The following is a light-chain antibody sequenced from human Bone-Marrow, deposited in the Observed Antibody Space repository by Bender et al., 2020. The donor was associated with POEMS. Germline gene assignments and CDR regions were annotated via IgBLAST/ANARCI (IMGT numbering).Light chain of an antibody. J-gene: IGLJ2*01. CDR1: SSNIGSYK. V-gene: IGLV1-47*01. CDR3: ATRDDSLTMI. Sequence: QSVLTQPPSASGTPGQTVTVSCSGSSSNIGSYKVNWYQQVPGTAPKLLIYRNNQRPSGVPDRFSGSKSGTSASLAIIGLRSEDEADYYCATRDDSLTMIFGGGTSLTVL. CDR2: RNN.